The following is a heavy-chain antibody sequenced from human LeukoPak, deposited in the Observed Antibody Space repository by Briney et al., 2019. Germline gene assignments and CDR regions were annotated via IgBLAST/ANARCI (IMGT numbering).Heavy chain of an antibody. J-gene: IGHJ4*02. V-gene: IGHV1-69*01. Sequence: ASVKVSCKASGGTFSSYAISWVRQAPGQGLEWMGGIIPIFGTANYAQKFQGRVTITADESTSTAYMELRSLRSDDTAVYYCARDWVLTGSDYWGQGTLVTVSS. D-gene: IGHD1-20*01. CDR1: GGTFSSYA. CDR2: IIPIFGTA. CDR3: ARDWVLTGSDY.